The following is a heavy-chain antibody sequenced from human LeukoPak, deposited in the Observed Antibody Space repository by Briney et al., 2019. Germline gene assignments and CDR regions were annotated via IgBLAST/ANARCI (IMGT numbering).Heavy chain of an antibody. Sequence: SVKVSCKASGGTFSSYAISWVRQAPGQGLEWRGRIIPILGIANYAQKFQGRVTITADKSTSTAYMELSSLRSEDTAVYYCASSGTVVTPGAFDIWGQGTMVTVSS. V-gene: IGHV1-69*04. CDR2: IIPILGIA. J-gene: IGHJ3*02. CDR1: GGTFSSYA. D-gene: IGHD4-23*01. CDR3: ASSGTVVTPGAFDI.